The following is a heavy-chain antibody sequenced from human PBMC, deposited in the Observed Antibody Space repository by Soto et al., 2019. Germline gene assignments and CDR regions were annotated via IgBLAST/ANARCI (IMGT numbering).Heavy chain of an antibody. CDR3: ARHEWVGGPLGY. V-gene: IGHV4-59*08. D-gene: IGHD3-16*01. J-gene: IGHJ4*02. CDR1: GGSISSYY. Sequence: QVQLQESGPGLVKPSETLSLTCTVSGGSISSYYWSWIRQPPGKGLEWIGYIYYSGSTNYNPSLKIRVTISVATSKTQFSLKLSSVTAADTAVYYFARHEWVGGPLGYWGQGSLVTVSS. CDR2: IYYSGST.